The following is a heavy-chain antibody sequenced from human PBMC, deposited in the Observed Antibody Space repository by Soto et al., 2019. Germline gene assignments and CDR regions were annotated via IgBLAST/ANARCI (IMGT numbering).Heavy chain of an antibody. J-gene: IGHJ6*02. CDR1: GFTFSTYG. CDR2: ISNDGSKK. D-gene: IGHD3-10*01. V-gene: IGHV3-30*03. CDR3: ADPGSTELDV. Sequence: QVRLVESGGGVVQPGRSLRLSCAASGFTFSTYGMHWVRQAPGKGVEWVAVISNDGSKKYYAASVKGRFTISRDNSKNMLYLQMNSLRAEDTAVYYCADPGSTELDVWGQGTTVTVSS.